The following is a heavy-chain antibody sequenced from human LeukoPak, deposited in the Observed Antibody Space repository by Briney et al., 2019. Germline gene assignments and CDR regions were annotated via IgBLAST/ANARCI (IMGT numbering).Heavy chain of an antibody. J-gene: IGHJ5*02. V-gene: IGHV1-3*01. CDR2: INAGNGNT. Sequence: ASVKVSCKASGYTCTSYAMHWVRQAPGQRLEWMGWINAGNGNTKYSQKFQGRVTITRDTSASTAYMELSSLRSEDTAVYYCARAYYGSGSYYRGWFDPWGQGTLVTVSS. CDR1: GYTCTSYA. D-gene: IGHD3-10*01. CDR3: ARAYYGSGSYYRGWFDP.